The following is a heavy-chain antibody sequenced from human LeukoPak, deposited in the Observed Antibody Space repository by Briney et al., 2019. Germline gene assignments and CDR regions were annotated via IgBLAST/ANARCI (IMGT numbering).Heavy chain of an antibody. CDR2: INHSGST. Sequence: EXXSLTCAVYGGSFSGYYWSWIRQPPGKGLEWIGEINHSGSTNYNPALTSRGTISVDTSKKQCSLKLSSVTAADTAVYYCARPTTNPRKYYMDVWGKGTTVTVSS. D-gene: IGHD4-11*01. CDR3: ARPTTNPRKYYMDV. CDR1: GGSFSGYY. J-gene: IGHJ6*03. V-gene: IGHV4-34*01.